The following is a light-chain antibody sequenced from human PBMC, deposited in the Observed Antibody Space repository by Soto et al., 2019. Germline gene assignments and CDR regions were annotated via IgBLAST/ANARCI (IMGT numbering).Light chain of an antibody. J-gene: IGKJ1*01. Sequence: EVVMTQSPATLSVSPGERATLSSGASQSVRSYLAWYQQKPGQAPRLLIHGASTRAPGIPARFSGSGSGTDFTLTISSLQSEDFAVYYCHQYDHWPQTFGQGTKVDIK. CDR1: QSVRSY. CDR2: GAS. V-gene: IGKV3-15*01. CDR3: HQYDHWPQT.